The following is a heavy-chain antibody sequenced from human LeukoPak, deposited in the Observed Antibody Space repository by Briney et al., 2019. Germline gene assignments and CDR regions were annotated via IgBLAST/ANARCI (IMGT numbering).Heavy chain of an antibody. CDR1: GGFISNYY. Sequence: PSETLSLTCSVSGGFISNYYWSWIRQPAGKGLEWIGRIYTSGSTNYNPSLKSRVTISVDTSKNQFSLKLSSVTAADTAVYYCATNYYGSGSYSLYYFDYWGQGTLVTVSS. CDR2: IYTSGST. V-gene: IGHV4-4*07. J-gene: IGHJ4*02. D-gene: IGHD3-10*01. CDR3: ATNYYGSGSYSLYYFDY.